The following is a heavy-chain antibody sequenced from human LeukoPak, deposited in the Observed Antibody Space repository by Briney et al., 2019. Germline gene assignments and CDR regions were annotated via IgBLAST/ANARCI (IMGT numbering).Heavy chain of an antibody. V-gene: IGHV4-4*07. Sequence: PSETLSLTCTVSGGSISSYYWTWIRQPTGKGLECIGRIHTSGSTDYNPLLKSRVTRSVDTSKKQFSLKLSSVTAADMAVCYRARCGPSTTSCYDFDYWGQGTLVTVSS. CDR3: ARCGPSTTSCYDFDY. D-gene: IGHD2-2*01. CDR2: IHTSGST. J-gene: IGHJ4*02. CDR1: GGSISSYY.